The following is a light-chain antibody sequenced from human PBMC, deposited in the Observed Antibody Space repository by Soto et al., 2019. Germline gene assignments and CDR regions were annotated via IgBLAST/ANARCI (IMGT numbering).Light chain of an antibody. V-gene: IGLV2-14*03. Sequence: QSALTQPASVSGSPGQSITISCTGTSIDVGHPYNYVSWYQQYPGKAPKLLILGVSNRPSGISGRFSGSKSGNTASLTISGLQPEDEADYYCSSYAGSNNIWVVFGGGTKLTVL. J-gene: IGLJ2*01. CDR1: SIDVGHPYNY. CDR2: GVS. CDR3: SSYAGSNNIWVV.